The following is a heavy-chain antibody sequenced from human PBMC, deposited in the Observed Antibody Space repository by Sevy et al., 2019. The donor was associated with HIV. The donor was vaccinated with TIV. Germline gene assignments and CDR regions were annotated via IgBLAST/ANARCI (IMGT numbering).Heavy chain of an antibody. J-gene: IGHJ4*02. V-gene: IGHV1-24*01. CDR3: ATTKDYYDSSGYPFDD. CDR1: GSTLTKLS. D-gene: IGHD3-22*01. CDR2: FDPEDGET. Sequence: ASVKVSCKVSGSTLTKLSMHWVRQAPGKGLEWMATFDPEDGETIYAQKFQGRVTMTEDTSTDTAYMELSSLRSEDTAVYYCATTKDYYDSSGYPFDDWNQGTLVTVSS.